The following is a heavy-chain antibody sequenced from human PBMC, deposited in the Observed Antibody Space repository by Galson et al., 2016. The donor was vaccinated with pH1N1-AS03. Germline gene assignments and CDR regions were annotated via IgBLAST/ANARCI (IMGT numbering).Heavy chain of an antibody. CDR1: GFTFGAFW. D-gene: IGHD3-10*01. V-gene: IGHV3-7*01. CDR2: IKADGNDK. CDR3: ARTLGVLRSSGEMLPYFDS. J-gene: IGHJ4*02. Sequence: SLRLSCAASGFTFGAFWMSWVRQAPGKGLEWVANIKADGNDKHYVDSVKGRFTISRDNAKKSLFLQMNSLTADDTAVYYCARTLGVLRSSGEMLPYFDSWGLGSLVSVS.